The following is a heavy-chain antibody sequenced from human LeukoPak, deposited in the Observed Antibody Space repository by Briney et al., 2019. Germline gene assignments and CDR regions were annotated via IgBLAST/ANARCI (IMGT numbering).Heavy chain of an antibody. CDR3: ARGARSSWFHFDY. V-gene: IGHV3-74*01. D-gene: IGHD6-13*01. CDR1: GFTLRRNW. CDR2: ISQDGSVT. J-gene: IGHJ4*02. Sequence: GGSLRLSCAAAGFTLRRNWMHWVRHVPGKGLVWVSRISQDGSVTNSADSVQGRFTISRDDAKNTLYLQMNSLRAEDTAVYYCARGARSSWFHFDYWGQGTLVTVSS.